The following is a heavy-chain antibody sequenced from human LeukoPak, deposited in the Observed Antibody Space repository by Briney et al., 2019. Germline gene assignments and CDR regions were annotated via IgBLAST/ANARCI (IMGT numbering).Heavy chain of an antibody. J-gene: IGHJ4*02. CDR1: GFTFDDYG. V-gene: IGHV3-20*04. Sequence: SGGSLRLSCAVSGFTFDDYGMSWVRQAPGKGLEWVSGINWNGGSTGYADSVKGRFTISRDNAKNSLYLQMNSLRAEDTALYYCAREYSSWYYFDYWGQGALVTVSS. D-gene: IGHD2-21*01. CDR3: AREYSSWYYFDY. CDR2: INWNGGST.